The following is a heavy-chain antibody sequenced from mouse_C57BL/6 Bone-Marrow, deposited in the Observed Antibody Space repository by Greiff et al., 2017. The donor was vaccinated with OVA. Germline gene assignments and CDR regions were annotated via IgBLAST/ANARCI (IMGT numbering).Heavy chain of an antibody. CDR2: IDPENGDT. V-gene: IGHV14-4*01. Sequence: EVQLQQPGAELVKPGASVKLSCKASGYTFTSYWMHCVKQRPGQGLEWIGWIDPENGDTEYASKFQGKATITADTSSNTAYLQLSSLTSEDTAVYYCTRGTYDGFAWFAYWGQGTLVTVSA. CDR1: GYTFTSYW. J-gene: IGHJ3*01. D-gene: IGHD2-3*01. CDR3: TRGTYDGFAWFAY.